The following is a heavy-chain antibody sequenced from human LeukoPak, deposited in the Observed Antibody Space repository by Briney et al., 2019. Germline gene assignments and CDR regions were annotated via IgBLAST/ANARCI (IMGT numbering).Heavy chain of an antibody. D-gene: IGHD2-2*01. V-gene: IGHV1-18*01. CDR2: ISAYNGNT. Sequence: ASVKVSRKASGYTFTSCGISWVRQAPGQGLEWMGWISAYNGNTNYAQKLQGRVTMTTDTSTSTAYMELRSLRSDDTAVYYCARDPPQIVVVPAAPYYYYYYMDVWGKGTTVTVSS. J-gene: IGHJ6*03. CDR3: ARDPPQIVVVPAAPYYYYYYMDV. CDR1: GYTFTSCG.